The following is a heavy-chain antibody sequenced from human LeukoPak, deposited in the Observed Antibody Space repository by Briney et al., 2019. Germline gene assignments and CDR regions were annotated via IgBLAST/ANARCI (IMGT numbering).Heavy chain of an antibody. CDR3: TTDLGLTTIRGVIVS. CDR1: GFTFTNAW. Sequence: PGESLRLSCAASGFTFTNAWMNWVRQAPGKGLAWVGRIKSKGDGETTDYAAPVKGRFTMSRDDSKATLYLQMNYLEAEDTAVYYCTTDLGLTTIRGVIVSWGQGALVTVSS. D-gene: IGHD3-10*01. J-gene: IGHJ4*02. V-gene: IGHV3-15*01. CDR2: IKSKGDGETT.